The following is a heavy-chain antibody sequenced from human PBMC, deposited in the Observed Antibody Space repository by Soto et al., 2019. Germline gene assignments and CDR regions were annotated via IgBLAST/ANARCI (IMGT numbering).Heavy chain of an antibody. CDR3: ARGGLYDILTGYYNSVGFDY. J-gene: IGHJ4*02. Sequence: GGSPRLSCAASGFTFSSYAMHWVRQAPGKGLEWVAVISYDGSNKYYADSVKGRFTISRDNSKNTLYLQMNSLRAEDTAVYYCARGGLYDILTGYYNSVGFDYWGQGALVTV. D-gene: IGHD3-9*01. V-gene: IGHV3-30-3*01. CDR2: ISYDGSNK. CDR1: GFTFSSYA.